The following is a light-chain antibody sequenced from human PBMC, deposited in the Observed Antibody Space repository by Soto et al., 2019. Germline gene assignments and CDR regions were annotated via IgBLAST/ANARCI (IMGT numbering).Light chain of an antibody. Sequence: EIVLTQSPATLSLSPGERATLSCRASRSVGNNLAWYQKKPGQAPGLLIYAASTRATGIPARFSGSGSGTDFTLTISSLEPEDFAVYYCQQHAVSPLTFGGATKGEIK. V-gene: IGKV3-11*01. CDR3: QQHAVSPLT. CDR2: AAS. CDR1: RSVGNN. J-gene: IGKJ4*01.